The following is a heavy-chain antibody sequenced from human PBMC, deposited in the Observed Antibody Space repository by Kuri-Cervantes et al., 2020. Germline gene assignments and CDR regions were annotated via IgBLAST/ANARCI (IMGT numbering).Heavy chain of an antibody. D-gene: IGHD3-22*01. CDR1: GFTFSSYA. CDR3: ARGSYYYDSSGFTA. J-gene: IGHJ5*02. CDR2: ISGSGGST. V-gene: IGHV3-23*01. Sequence: GGSLRLSCAASGFTFSSYAMSWVRQAPGKGLEWVSAISGSGGSTYYPGSVKGRFTISRENAKNSLYLQMNSLRAGDTAVYYCARGSYYYDSSGFTAWGQGTLVTVSS.